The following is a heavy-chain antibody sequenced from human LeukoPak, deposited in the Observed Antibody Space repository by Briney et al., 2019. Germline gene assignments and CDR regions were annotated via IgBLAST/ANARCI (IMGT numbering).Heavy chain of an antibody. Sequence: GGSLRLSCAASKFTFSQCGMHWGRQAPGKGLEWVAAIWNDGSSQYYAESVKGRFTVSRDNSHNTFHLQMNTLRPEDTAVYYCAKDDQRGFDYSNSLENWGQGTLVTVSS. CDR3: AKDDQRGFDYSNSLEN. D-gene: IGHD4-11*01. CDR2: IWNDGSSQ. V-gene: IGHV3-33*06. CDR1: KFTFSQCG. J-gene: IGHJ4*02.